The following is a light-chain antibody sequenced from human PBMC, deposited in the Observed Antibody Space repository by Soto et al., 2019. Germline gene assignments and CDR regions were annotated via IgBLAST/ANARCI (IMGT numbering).Light chain of an antibody. CDR2: KAS. CDR1: QSINSW. J-gene: IGKJ4*01. V-gene: IGKV1-5*03. CDR3: HQYNTKPVS. Sequence: TQMAQSPLSLSASVGDRVTITCRASQSINSWLAWYQQKPGKAPKLLIYKASSLHSGVPSRFSGSGSGTEFTLTISSLQPDDFATYYCHQYNTKPVSFGGGTKVDIK.